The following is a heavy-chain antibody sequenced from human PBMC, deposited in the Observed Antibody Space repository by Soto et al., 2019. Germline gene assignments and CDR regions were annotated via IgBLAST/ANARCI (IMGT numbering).Heavy chain of an antibody. D-gene: IGHD6-6*01. CDR3: ACKNIEAGRYTMDV. CDR2: TYYRSKWYS. V-gene: IGHV6-1*01. CDR1: GDSVSSNNGA. J-gene: IGHJ6*02. Sequence: SETLSLTCAISGDSVSSNNGAWTWIRQSPSRGLEWLGRTYYRSKWYSDYALSMKSRITINPDTSKNQFSLQLNSVTPEDTAVYYCACKNIEAGRYTMDVWGQGTTVTVSS.